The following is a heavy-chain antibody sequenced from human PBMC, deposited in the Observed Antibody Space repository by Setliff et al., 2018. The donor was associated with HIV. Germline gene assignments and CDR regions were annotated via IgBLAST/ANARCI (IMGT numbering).Heavy chain of an antibody. Sequence: PSETLSLTCTVSGGSIRSSSSYWGWIRQPPGKGLEWIGIIYYSGSTYYKPSLKSRVTISVDTSKNQFSLKLNSVTAADTAMYYCARVVDADYHDYWGQGTPVTVSS. D-gene: IGHD2-15*01. V-gene: IGHV4-39*01. CDR1: GGSIRSSSSY. CDR3: ARVVDADYHDY. CDR2: IYYSGST. J-gene: IGHJ4*02.